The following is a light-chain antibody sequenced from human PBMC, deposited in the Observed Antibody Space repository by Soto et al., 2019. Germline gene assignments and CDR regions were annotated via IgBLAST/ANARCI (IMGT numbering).Light chain of an antibody. CDR3: QQYGSSPWM. V-gene: IGKV3-20*01. CDR1: QSVSSSY. CDR2: GAS. Sequence: EIVLTQSPGTLSLSPGERATLSCRASQSVSSSYLAWYQQKPGQAPRLLIYGASSRATGIPDRFSGSGSGTAFTLTISRLEPEDFAVYYCQQYGSSPWMFGQGTKVEIK. J-gene: IGKJ1*01.